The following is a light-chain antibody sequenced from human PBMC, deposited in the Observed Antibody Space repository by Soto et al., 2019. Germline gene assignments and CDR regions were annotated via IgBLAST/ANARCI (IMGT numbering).Light chain of an antibody. CDR1: NIGTKS. CDR2: DDH. V-gene: IGLV3-21*02. CDR3: KVWDSSSDHYV. J-gene: IGLJ1*01. Sequence: SCKLTQPPSVSVAPGQTSRISCGGDNIGTKSVHWYQQKPGQAPVLVIYDDHDRPSGIPERFSGSNYGNTATPTITRVEAGDEADYYCKVWDSSSDHYVFAAGTKVTVL.